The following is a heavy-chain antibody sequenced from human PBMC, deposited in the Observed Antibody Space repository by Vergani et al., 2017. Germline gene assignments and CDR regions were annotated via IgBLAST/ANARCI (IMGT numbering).Heavy chain of an antibody. V-gene: IGHV1-8*01. CDR1: GYSFSSYD. D-gene: IGHD4/OR15-4a*01. CDR2: MNPNSGTT. Sequence: QVQLVQSGAEVKKPGASVKVSCRASGYSFSSYDISWVRQATGQGLEWMGWMNPNSGTTGYAQKFQGRVTMTRNTSIYTAYMELSRLSFEDAAVYYCARSTDYPDDYVSSDYFRRTLDVWGKGTTVTVS. J-gene: IGHJ6*03. CDR3: ARSTDYPDDYVSSDYFRRTLDV.